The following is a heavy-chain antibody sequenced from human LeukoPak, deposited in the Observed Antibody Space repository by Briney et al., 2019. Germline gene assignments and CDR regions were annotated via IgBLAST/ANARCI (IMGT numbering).Heavy chain of an antibody. D-gene: IGHD2-21*02. CDR2: IWYDGSNK. CDR3: ARGNRPYCGGDCYPYYFDC. CDR1: GFTFRSYG. Sequence: GGSLRLSCAASGFTFRSYGMHWVRQAPGKGLEWVAVIWYDGSNKYYADSVKGRFTISRDNSKNTLYLQMNSLRAEDTAVYYCARGNRPYCGGDCYPYYFDCWGQGTLVTVSS. V-gene: IGHV3-33*01. J-gene: IGHJ4*02.